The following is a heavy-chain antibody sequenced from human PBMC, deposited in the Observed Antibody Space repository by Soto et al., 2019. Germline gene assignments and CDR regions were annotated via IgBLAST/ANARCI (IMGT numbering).Heavy chain of an antibody. CDR2: VESSGRT. D-gene: IGHD5-18*01. V-gene: IGHV4-61*08. J-gene: IGHJ4*02. CDR1: GDSMTKNYRSWSMATYYY. Sequence: SETLSLTCTVSGDSMTKNYRSWSMATYYYWSWIRQTPGKGLECIGYVESSGRTEYKPSLASRVTLSLDSSQNQFSLTLRSVTTADRALYFCARGGYGAYLDYWGQGIPVTVS. CDR3: ARGGYGAYLDY.